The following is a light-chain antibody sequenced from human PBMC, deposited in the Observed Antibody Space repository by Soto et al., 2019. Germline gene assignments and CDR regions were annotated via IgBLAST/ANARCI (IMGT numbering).Light chain of an antibody. J-gene: IGKJ4*01. CDR3: QQYYNPPLT. V-gene: IGKV4-1*01. CDR1: QSVLYSSNNKNY. CDR2: WAS. Sequence: DIVMTQSPDSLAVSLGERATINCKSSQSVLYSSNNKNYLAWYQQKAGQPPKLLIYWASTRQSGVPDRFSGSGSETDFTLTISSLQVEDVAIYYCQQYYNPPLTFGGGTKVEIK.